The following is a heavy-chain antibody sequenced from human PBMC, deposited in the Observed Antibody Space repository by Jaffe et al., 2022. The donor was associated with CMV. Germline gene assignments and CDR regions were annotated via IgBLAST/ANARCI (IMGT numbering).Heavy chain of an antibody. CDR2: ISNSGRSK. V-gene: IGHV3-23*01. J-gene: IGHJ6*02. Sequence: EVQLLESGGGLVQPGGSLRLSCAASGFTFRNYVMSWVRQAPGKGLEWVSSISNSGRSKYDADSVKGRFTISRDNFKNTLFLQMDSLRAGDTAVYYCAKDLVAGANYGDYYGMDVWGQGTTVTVSS. CDR3: AKDLVAGANYGDYYGMDV. CDR1: GFTFRNYV. D-gene: IGHD6-19*01.